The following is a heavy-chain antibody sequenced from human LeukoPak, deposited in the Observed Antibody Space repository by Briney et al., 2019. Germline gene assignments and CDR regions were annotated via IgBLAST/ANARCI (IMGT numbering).Heavy chain of an antibody. D-gene: IGHD1-26*01. Sequence: GGSLRLSCAASGFTFSSYWMHWVRHAPGKGLVWVSRINSVGSTTNYADSVKGRFTISRDNAKNTLYLQMNTLRADDTAVCYCARDLVGARTDYWGQGTLVTVSS. CDR3: ARDLVGARTDY. CDR1: GFTFSSYW. CDR2: INSVGSTT. J-gene: IGHJ4*02. V-gene: IGHV3-74*01.